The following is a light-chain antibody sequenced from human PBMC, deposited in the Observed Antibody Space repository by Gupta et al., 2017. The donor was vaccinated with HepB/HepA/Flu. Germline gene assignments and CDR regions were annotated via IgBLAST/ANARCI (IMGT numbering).Light chain of an antibody. CDR3: QAWDSSTVV. Sequence: SYELTQPPSASVSPGQTASITCSGDKLGDKYACWFQQKPGQSPVLIMYQDSKRPSGIPERSSGSNSGNTATLTISGTQAMDEADYYCQAWDSSTVVFGGGTKLTVL. V-gene: IGLV3-1*01. J-gene: IGLJ2*01. CDR1: KLGDKY. CDR2: QDS.